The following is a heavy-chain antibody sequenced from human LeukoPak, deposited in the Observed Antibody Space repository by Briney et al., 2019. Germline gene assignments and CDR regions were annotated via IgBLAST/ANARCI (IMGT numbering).Heavy chain of an antibody. Sequence: SETLSLTCTVSGGSISSYYWSWIRQPAGKGLEWIGRIYISGSGSTNYNPSLKSRVTMSVDTSKSQFSLKLSSVTAADTAVYYCARDKRVAVAGTYIYYYYMDVWGNGTTVTISS. CDR1: GGSISSYY. D-gene: IGHD6-19*01. J-gene: IGHJ6*03. V-gene: IGHV4-4*07. CDR2: IYISGSGST. CDR3: ARDKRVAVAGTYIYYYYMDV.